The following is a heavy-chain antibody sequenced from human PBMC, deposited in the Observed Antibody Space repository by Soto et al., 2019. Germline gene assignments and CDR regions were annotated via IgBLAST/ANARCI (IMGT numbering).Heavy chain of an antibody. Sequence: GGSLRLSCAASGFTFSSYSMNWVRQAPGKGLEWVSYISSSSSTIYYADSVKGRFTISRDNAKNSLYLQMNSLRDEDTAVYYCAREGVYYGSGTSYGMDVWGQGTKVTVSS. CDR2: ISSSSSTI. CDR1: GFTFSSYS. V-gene: IGHV3-48*02. D-gene: IGHD3-10*01. CDR3: AREGVYYGSGTSYGMDV. J-gene: IGHJ6*02.